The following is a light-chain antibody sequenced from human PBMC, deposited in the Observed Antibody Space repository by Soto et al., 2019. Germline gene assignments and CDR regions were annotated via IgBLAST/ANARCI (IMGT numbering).Light chain of an antibody. CDR1: QSVSSNY. J-gene: IGKJ2*03. V-gene: IGKV3-20*01. Sequence: EIVLTQSAGTLSLSLGERATLSCRASQSVSSNYLAWYQQIPGQAPRLLIYATSTRATGIPDRFSGSGSGTDFTHTISRLEPEDFAVYYCQQYCNSPSYSFGQETKIEIK. CDR3: QQYCNSPSYS. CDR2: ATS.